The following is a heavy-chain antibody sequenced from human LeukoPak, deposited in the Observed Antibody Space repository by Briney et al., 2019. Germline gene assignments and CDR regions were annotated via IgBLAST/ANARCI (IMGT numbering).Heavy chain of an antibody. J-gene: IGHJ4*02. CDR1: GFTFSSYA. V-gene: IGHV3-23*01. D-gene: IGHD2-2*01. Sequence: GGSLRLSCAASGFTFSSYAMSWVRQAPGKGLEWVSVISGSGGSTYYADSVKGRFTISRDNSKNTLYLQMNSLRAEDTAVYYCTSGVVVPAAQTDYWGQGTLVTVSS. CDR3: TSGVVVPAAQTDY. CDR2: ISGSGGST.